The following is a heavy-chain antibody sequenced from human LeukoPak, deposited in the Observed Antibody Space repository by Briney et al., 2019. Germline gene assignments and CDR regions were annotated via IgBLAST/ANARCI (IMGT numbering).Heavy chain of an antibody. CDR1: GVPFSNYY. D-gene: IGHD6-19*01. V-gene: IGHV4-34*01. CDR3: TRAVAGHPD. Sequence: ETSETLSLTCAVSGVPFSNYYWSWVRQSPRQGLEWIGEINHSGYTNYSPSLKSRVTMSIDTSKNQFSLKLTSVTAADAGVYYCTRAVAGHPDWGQGTLVTVSS. J-gene: IGHJ4*02. CDR2: INHSGYT.